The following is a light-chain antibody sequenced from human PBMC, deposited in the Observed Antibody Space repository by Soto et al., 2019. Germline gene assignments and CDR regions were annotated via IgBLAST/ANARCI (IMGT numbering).Light chain of an antibody. J-gene: IGKJ4*01. V-gene: IGKV3-20*01. CDR1: ETVKSSY. CDR2: DAS. Sequence: EIVLTQSPGTLSLSPGERATLSCRASETVKSSYLAWYQQKPGQAPRLLMYDASSRATGIPDRFSGSGSGTDFTLTISRREAEDFAVYYCQQYGTSRLTFGGGTKVEIK. CDR3: QQYGTSRLT.